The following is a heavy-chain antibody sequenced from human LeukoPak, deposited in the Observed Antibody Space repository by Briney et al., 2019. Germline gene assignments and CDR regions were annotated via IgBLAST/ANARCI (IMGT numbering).Heavy chain of an antibody. V-gene: IGHV3-30*04. CDR1: GFTFGSYA. CDR3: ARDRDYYGSGSYYIGY. CDR2: ISYDGSNK. J-gene: IGHJ4*02. D-gene: IGHD3-10*01. Sequence: GRSLRLSCAASGFTFGSYAMHWVRQAPGKGLGWVAVISYDGSNKYYADSVQGRFTISRDNSNNTLYLQMNSLRAEDPAVYYCARDRDYYGSGSYYIGYWGQGTLVIVSS.